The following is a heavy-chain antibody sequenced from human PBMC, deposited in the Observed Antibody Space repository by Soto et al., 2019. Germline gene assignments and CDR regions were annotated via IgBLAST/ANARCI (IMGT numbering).Heavy chain of an antibody. V-gene: IGHV1-69*12. CDR3: ARPLAYCGGDCYSDAFDI. D-gene: IGHD2-21*02. J-gene: IGHJ3*02. Sequence: QVQLVQSGAEVKKPGSSVKVSCKASGGTFSSYAISWVRQAPGQGLEWMGGIIPIFGTANYAQKFQGRVTITADESTSTAYMELSSLRSEDTAVYYCARPLAYCGGDCYSDAFDIWGQGTMVTVSS. CDR2: IIPIFGTA. CDR1: GGTFSSYA.